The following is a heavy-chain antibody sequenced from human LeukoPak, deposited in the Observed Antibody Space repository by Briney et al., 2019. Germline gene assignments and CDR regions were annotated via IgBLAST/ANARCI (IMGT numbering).Heavy chain of an antibody. Sequence: GGSLRLSCAASGFTFSSYAMSWVRQAPGKGLEWVSAISGSGGSTYYADSVKGRFTISRDNSKSTLYLQMNSLRAEDTAVYYCAKTPPEYCSSTSCYFYFDYWGQGTLVTVSS. V-gene: IGHV3-23*01. D-gene: IGHD2-2*01. CDR3: AKTPPEYCSSTSCYFYFDY. CDR1: GFTFSSYA. J-gene: IGHJ4*02. CDR2: ISGSGGST.